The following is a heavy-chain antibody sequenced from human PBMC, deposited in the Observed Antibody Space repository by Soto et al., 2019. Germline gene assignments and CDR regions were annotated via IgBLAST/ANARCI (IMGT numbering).Heavy chain of an antibody. D-gene: IGHD4-17*01. V-gene: IGHV3-30-3*01. CDR1: GFTFNIYA. J-gene: IGHJ6*02. CDR3: AREDDYGYRYINYGLDV. Sequence: GGSLRLSCAASGFTFNIYALHWVRQAPGKCLEWVAVISFDGTKKYYSDSVKDRFTISRDNLKNTLYLQMNNLRVEDAALYFCAREDDYGYRYINYGLDVWGQGTTVTVSS. CDR2: ISFDGTKK.